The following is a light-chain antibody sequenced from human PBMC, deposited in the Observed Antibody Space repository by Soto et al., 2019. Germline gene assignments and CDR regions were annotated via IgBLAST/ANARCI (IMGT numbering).Light chain of an antibody. J-gene: IGKJ3*01. CDR1: QSVSSSY. V-gene: IGKV3-20*01. CDR2: GAS. CDR3: HQYGTSSLT. Sequence: EIVLTQSPGTLSLSPGERATLSCRASQSVSSSYLAWYQQKPGQAPRLLIYGASNRATGIPDRFSGSGSGTDFTLTISRLEPEDFEVYYCHQYGTSSLTFGPGTKVDIK.